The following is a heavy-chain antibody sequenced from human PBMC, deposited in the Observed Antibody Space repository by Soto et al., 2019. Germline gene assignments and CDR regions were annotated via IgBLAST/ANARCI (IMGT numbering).Heavy chain of an antibody. D-gene: IGHD5-12*01. CDR1: GFTFSNYA. J-gene: IGHJ4*02. Sequence: EVQLLESGGGLVQPGGSLRLSCAASGFTFSNYAMSWVRQAPGKGLEWVSAISGSGGSTYYADSVKGRFTISRDNSKNTLYLQMNSLRAEDTAVYYCAKDRTPSLGYSGYDCFDYWVQGTLVTVSS. V-gene: IGHV3-23*01. CDR2: ISGSGGST. CDR3: AKDRTPSLGYSGYDCFDY.